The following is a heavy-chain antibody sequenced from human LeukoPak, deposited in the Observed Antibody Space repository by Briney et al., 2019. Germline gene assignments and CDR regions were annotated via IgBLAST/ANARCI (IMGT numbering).Heavy chain of an antibody. CDR1: GFTFTNFG. CDR2: IWYDGTNK. V-gene: IGHV3-33*01. D-gene: IGHD6-13*01. J-gene: IGHJ4*02. CDR3: ARAAAGSTGRIDY. Sequence: PGGSLRLSCAASGFTFTNFGLHWVRQAPGKGLEWVAVIWYDGTNKQYGDSVKGRFTISRDNSKNTLYLQMNSLRVEDTAVYHCARAAAGSTGRIDYWGQGSLVTVSS.